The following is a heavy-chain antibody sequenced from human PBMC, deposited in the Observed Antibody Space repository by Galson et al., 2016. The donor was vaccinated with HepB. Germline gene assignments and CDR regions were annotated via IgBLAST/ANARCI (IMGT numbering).Heavy chain of an antibody. Sequence: SLRLSCAGSGFIFRGYGLHWVRQAPGKGLEWVAADSMDGRRKFYSDSVRGRFTISRDSANNMLFLQMTSLRADDTAVYYCAKRHEYCPPVGCSVDYWGQGTLVSVSS. V-gene: IGHV3-30*18. CDR1: GFIFRGYG. J-gene: IGHJ4*02. D-gene: IGHD3-10*02. CDR2: DSMDGRRK. CDR3: AKRHEYCPPVGCSVDY.